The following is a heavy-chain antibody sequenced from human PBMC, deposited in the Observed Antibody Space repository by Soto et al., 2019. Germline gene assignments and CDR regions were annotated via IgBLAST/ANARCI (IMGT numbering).Heavy chain of an antibody. D-gene: IGHD2-2*01. CDR1: GYTFTGNY. CDR3: ARGHCNTIGCSHFFDL. J-gene: IGHJ4*02. CDR2: INPTTGDT. V-gene: IGHV1-2*02. Sequence: QVQLVQSGAEVKKPGASVKVSCKASGYTFTGNYMHWVRQAPGQGLEWMALINPTTGDTKYAQKFQGRVTVTWDTSISTAYMDLSRLRSEDTAMYYCARGHCNTIGCSHFFDLWGQGTLVTVSS.